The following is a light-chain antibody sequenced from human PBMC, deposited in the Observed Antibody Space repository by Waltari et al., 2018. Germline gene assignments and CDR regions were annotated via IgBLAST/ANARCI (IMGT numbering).Light chain of an antibody. J-gene: IGKJ4*01. Sequence: DIQMTQSPSSLSASVGDRVTITCRASQGISSRLAWYQQKLETAPKSLIYGASNLQSGVPSRFSGSESGTDFTLTINGLQPEDFATYYCQQYTDYPLTFGGGTKVEIK. CDR2: GAS. CDR3: QQYTDYPLT. CDR1: QGISSR. V-gene: IGKV1D-16*01.